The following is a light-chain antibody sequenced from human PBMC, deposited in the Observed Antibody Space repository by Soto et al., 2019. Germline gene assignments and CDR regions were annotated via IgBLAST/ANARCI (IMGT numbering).Light chain of an antibody. Sequence: QSALTQPPSASGSPGQSVTISCTGTSSDVGGYNYVSWYQQHPGKAPKLMIYEVSKRPSGVPDRFSGSKSGNTASLTVSGLQAEDEADYYCSSYAGSKGVVFGGGTEVTVL. V-gene: IGLV2-8*01. J-gene: IGLJ2*01. CDR1: SSDVGGYNY. CDR2: EVS. CDR3: SSYAGSKGVV.